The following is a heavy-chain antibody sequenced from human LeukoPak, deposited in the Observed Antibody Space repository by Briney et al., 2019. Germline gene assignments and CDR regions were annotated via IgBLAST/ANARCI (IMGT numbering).Heavy chain of an antibody. J-gene: IGHJ4*02. CDR3: ARGVYDILTGYYLHFDY. CDR1: GGSFSGYY. CDR2: INHSGST. D-gene: IGHD3-9*01. V-gene: IGHV4-34*01. Sequence: SETLSLTCAVYGGSFSGYYWSWIRQPPGKGLEWIGEINHSGSTDYNPSLKSRVTISVDTSKNQFSLKLSSVTAADTAVYYCARGVYDILTGYYLHFDYWGQGALVTVSS.